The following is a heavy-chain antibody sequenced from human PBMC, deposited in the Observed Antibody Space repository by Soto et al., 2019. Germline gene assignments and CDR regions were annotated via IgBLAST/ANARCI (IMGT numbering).Heavy chain of an antibody. D-gene: IGHD2-2*01. V-gene: IGHV1-69*01. Sequence: QVQLVQSGAEVKKPGSSVNVSCKASGGTFSSFAFSWVRQAPGQGLEWMGDIIPIFGKTSYAQKFQGRVTMTADESTFTAYLELSSLTSDDTAVYYCARGDTHQLIRGWFDPWGQGTLVIVSS. CDR1: GGTFSSFA. J-gene: IGHJ5*02. CDR2: IIPIFGKT. CDR3: ARGDTHQLIRGWFDP.